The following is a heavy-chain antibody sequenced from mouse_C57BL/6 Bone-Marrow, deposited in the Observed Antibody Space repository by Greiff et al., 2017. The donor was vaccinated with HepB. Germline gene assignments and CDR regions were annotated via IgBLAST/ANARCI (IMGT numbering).Heavy chain of an antibody. CDR2: INYDGSST. CDR3: ARGGNYYFDY. V-gene: IGHV5-16*01. CDR1: GFTFSDYY. Sequence: EVQVVESEGGLVQPGSSMKLSCTASGFTFSDYYMAWVRQVPEKGLEWVANINYDGSSTYYLDSLKSRFIISRDNAKNILYLQLSSLKSEDTATYYCARGGNYYFDYWGQGTTLTVSS. J-gene: IGHJ2*01.